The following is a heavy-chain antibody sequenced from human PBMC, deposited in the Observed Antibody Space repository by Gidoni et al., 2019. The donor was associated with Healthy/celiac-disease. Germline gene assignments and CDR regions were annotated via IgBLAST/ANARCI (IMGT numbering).Heavy chain of an antibody. CDR2: IYPGDSDT. CDR3: ARGSTTVTTYWFDP. Sequence: EVQLVQSGAEVKKPGESRKISCKCSGYRFTSYWIGWVRQVPGKGLEWMGIIYPGDSDTRYSPSFQCQVTISADKSISTAYLQWSSLKAWDTAMYYCARGSTTVTTYWFDPWGQGTLVTVSS. CDR1: GYRFTSYW. J-gene: IGHJ5*02. D-gene: IGHD4-17*01. V-gene: IGHV5-51*03.